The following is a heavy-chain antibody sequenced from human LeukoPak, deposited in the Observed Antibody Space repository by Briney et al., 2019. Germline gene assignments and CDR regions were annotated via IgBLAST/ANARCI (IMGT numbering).Heavy chain of an antibody. Sequence: GGSLRLSCAGSGFTFYNYAMSWVRRAPRKGLEWVSTIMIGGDGKHYADSVKGRFTISRDRSESTLYLQMNGLRADDTAVYYCVRAAPRDCSPASCSLFDTWGQGTLVTVSS. CDR3: VRAAPRDCSPASCSLFDT. CDR2: IMIGGDGK. CDR1: GFTFYNYA. V-gene: IGHV3-23*01. D-gene: IGHD2-2*01. J-gene: IGHJ4*02.